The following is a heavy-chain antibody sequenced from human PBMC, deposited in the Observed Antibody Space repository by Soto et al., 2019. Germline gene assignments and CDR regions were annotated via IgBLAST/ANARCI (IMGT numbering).Heavy chain of an antibody. CDR1: GGSISSSAYY. J-gene: IGHJ4*02. CDR2: IHNSGST. Sequence: QLLLQESGPGLVKPSETLSLTCTVSGGSISSSAYYWGWIRQSPGRGLEWIGIIHNSGSTYYNSSLKSQVTIPVDTSNNHFSLRLSSMTAADTAVYCCARQGVTRPSFDFWGQGSLVTVSS. V-gene: IGHV4-39*01. D-gene: IGHD2-2*01. CDR3: ARQGVTRPSFDF.